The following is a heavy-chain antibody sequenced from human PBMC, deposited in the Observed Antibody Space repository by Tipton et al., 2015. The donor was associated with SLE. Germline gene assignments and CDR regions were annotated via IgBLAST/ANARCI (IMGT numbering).Heavy chain of an antibody. CDR2: TYYRSRWLS. J-gene: IGHJ3*02. V-gene: IGHV6-1*01. D-gene: IGHD7-27*01. CDR1: GDSVSSNSAA. Sequence: GLVKPSQTLSLTCAISGDSVSSNSAAWNWIRQSPSRGLEWLGRTYYRSRWLSHFADSVKGRLTINPDTSNNQFSLHLKSVAPEDAAVYYCARDNNGGWGDDALDIWGQGTVVTVSS. CDR3: ARDNNGGWGDDALDI.